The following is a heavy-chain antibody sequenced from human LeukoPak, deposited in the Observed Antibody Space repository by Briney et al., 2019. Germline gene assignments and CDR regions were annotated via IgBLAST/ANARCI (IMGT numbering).Heavy chain of an antibody. D-gene: IGHD3-22*01. CDR3: AARPETRYDSSGYKGGDY. Sequence: SETLSLTCTVSGGSISSGDYYWSWIRQPPGKGLEWIGYIYYSGSTYYNPSLKSRVTISVDTSKNQFSLKLSSVTAADTAVYYCAARPETRYDSSGYKGGDYWGRGTLVTVSS. CDR1: GGSISSGDYY. J-gene: IGHJ4*02. CDR2: IYYSGST. V-gene: IGHV4-30-4*01.